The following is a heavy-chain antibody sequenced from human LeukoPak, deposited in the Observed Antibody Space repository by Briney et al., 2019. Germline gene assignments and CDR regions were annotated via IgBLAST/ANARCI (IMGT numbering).Heavy chain of an antibody. V-gene: IGHV3-48*01. Sequence: GGSLRLSCAASGFTFTSHSMNWVRQAPGKGLEWISYISSSSSTIYYADSVKGRFTISRDNSESTLFMQMNSLRAEDTAVYYCAREYRSAWTSFDYWGQGALVTVSS. D-gene: IGHD6-19*01. J-gene: IGHJ4*02. CDR3: AREYRSAWTSFDY. CDR1: GFTFTSHS. CDR2: ISSSSSTI.